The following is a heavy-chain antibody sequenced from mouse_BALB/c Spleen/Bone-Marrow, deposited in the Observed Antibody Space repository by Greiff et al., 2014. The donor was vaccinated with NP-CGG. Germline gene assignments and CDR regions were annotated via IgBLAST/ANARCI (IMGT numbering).Heavy chain of an antibody. V-gene: IGHV14-3*02. J-gene: IGHJ4*01. CDR3: ASSGNYEGGAMDY. CDR2: IDPANGIT. D-gene: IGHD2-1*01. Sequence: EVKLVESGAELVKPGASVKLSCTASGFNIKDTFMHWMKQRPEQGLEWNGRIDPANGITKYGPKFQGKATITTDTSSNTAYLQLSSLTSEDTAVYYCASSGNYEGGAMDYWGQGTSVTVSS. CDR1: GFNIKDTF.